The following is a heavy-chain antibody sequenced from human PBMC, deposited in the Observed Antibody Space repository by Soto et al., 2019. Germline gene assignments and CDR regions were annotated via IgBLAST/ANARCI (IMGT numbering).Heavy chain of an antibody. CDR1: GGSISSYY. D-gene: IGHD1-26*01. CDR3: ARSAWGYAFDI. CDR2: IYYTGST. Sequence: SETLSLTCSVSGGSISSYYWTGIRQPPGTGLEWIGYIYYTGSTNYNPSLKSRVTISLDRSKNQFSLKLSSVTAADTAVYYCARSAWGYAFDIWGQGTMVTVSS. J-gene: IGHJ3*02. V-gene: IGHV4-59*01.